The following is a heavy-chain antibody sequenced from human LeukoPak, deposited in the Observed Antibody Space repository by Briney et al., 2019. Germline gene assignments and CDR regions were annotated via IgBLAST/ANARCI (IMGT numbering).Heavy chain of an antibody. D-gene: IGHD2-15*01. Sequence: PGRSLRLSCAASGFTFDDYAMHWVRQAPGKGLEWVSGISWNSGSIGYADSVKGRFTISRDNGKNSLYLQKNSLRAEDTALYYCAKDKGSLVVRDFDYWGQGTLVTVPS. CDR3: AKDKGSLVVRDFDY. CDR2: ISWNSGSI. V-gene: IGHV3-9*01. CDR1: GFTFDDYA. J-gene: IGHJ4*02.